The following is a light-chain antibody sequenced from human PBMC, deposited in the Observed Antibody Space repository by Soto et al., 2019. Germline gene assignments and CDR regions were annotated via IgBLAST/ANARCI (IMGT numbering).Light chain of an antibody. CDR3: GTWDTSLSAVA. V-gene: IGLV1-51*01. CDR2: DNN. CDR1: SSDIGNNY. J-gene: IGLJ2*01. Sequence: QSVLTQPPSVSAAPGQKVTISCSGGSSDIGNNYVFWYQQLPGTAPKLLIYDNNKRPSGIPDRFSGSKSGTSATLGITGLQTGDEADYYCGTWDTSLSAVAFGGGTQLTVL.